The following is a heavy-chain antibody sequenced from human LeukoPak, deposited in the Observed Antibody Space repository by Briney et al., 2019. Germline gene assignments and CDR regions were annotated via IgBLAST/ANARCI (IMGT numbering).Heavy chain of an antibody. V-gene: IGHV1-69*04. J-gene: IGHJ6*02. CDR1: GGTFSSYA. CDR3: ARALVTTPQEYYYGMDV. D-gene: IGHD4-11*01. Sequence: ASVKVSCKASGGTFSSYAISWVRQAPGQGLEWMGRIIPIFGVANYAQKFQGRVTITADKSTSTAYMELSSLRSEDTAVYYCARALVTTPQEYYYGMDVWAKGPRSPSP. CDR2: IIPIFGVA.